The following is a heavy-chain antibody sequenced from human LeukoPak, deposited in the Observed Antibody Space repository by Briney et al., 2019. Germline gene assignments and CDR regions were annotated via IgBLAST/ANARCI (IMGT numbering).Heavy chain of an antibody. CDR1: GYTFTSYA. V-gene: IGHV1-18*01. Sequence: GASVKVSCKASGYTFTSYAITWVRQAPGQGLEWMGWISSYNGNTNYAQKLQGRVTMTTETSTSTAYMELRSLRSDDTAVYYCARAPYGGNPPTDYWGQGTLVTVSS. J-gene: IGHJ4*02. CDR2: ISSYNGNT. D-gene: IGHD4-23*01. CDR3: ARAPYGGNPPTDY.